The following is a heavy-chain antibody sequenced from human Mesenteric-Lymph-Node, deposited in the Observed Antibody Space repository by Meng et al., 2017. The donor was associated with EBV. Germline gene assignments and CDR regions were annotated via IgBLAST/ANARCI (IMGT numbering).Heavy chain of an antibody. V-gene: IGHV4-61*01. CDR3: ARGGYSGYDFDY. CDR1: GGSVISDTYY. D-gene: IGHD5-12*01. CDR2: IYYTGST. Sequence: QGQLKESGPGLVKPSETLSLTCSVSGGSVISDTYYWSWIRQPPGKGLEWIAFIYYTGSTSYNPSLKSRVTMSVDTSKNQFSLRLSSVTAADTAVYFCARGGYSGYDFDYWGQGTLVTVSS. J-gene: IGHJ4*02.